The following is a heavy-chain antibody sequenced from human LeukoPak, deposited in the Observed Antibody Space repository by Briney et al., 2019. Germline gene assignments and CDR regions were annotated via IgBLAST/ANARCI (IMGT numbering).Heavy chain of an antibody. CDR1: GYTFTGYY. J-gene: IGHJ4*02. Sequence: ASVKVSCKASGYTFTGYYMHWVRQAPGQGLEWMGRTNPNSGGTNYAQKFQGRVTMTRDTSISTAYMELRSLTSDDTAVYYCARDRSNGDYWGQGTLVTVSS. CDR3: ARDRSNGDY. D-gene: IGHD2-8*01. V-gene: IGHV1-2*06. CDR2: TNPNSGGT.